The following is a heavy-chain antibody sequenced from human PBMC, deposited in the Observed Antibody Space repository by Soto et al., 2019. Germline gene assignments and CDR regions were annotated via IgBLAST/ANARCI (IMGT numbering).Heavy chain of an antibody. D-gene: IGHD5-18*01. CDR3: ARAGGSYEYSMDV. CDR2: IYYSGST. Sequence: PSETLSLTCTVSGGSISSYYWSWIRQPPGKGLEWIGYIYYSGSTNYNPSLKSRVTISVDTSKNQFSLKLSAVTAADTAVYYCARAGGSYEYSMDVWGQGXTVTVYS. CDR1: GGSISSYY. J-gene: IGHJ6*02. V-gene: IGHV4-59*12.